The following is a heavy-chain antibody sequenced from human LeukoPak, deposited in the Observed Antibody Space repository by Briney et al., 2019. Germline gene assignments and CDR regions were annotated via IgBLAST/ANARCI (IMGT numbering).Heavy chain of an antibody. CDR2: ISGYNGHT. CDR3: AREYRWFGELSGGDYYYMDV. D-gene: IGHD3-10*01. V-gene: IGHV1-18*01. CDR1: GYTYTNYG. J-gene: IGHJ6*03. Sequence: ASVKVSCTASGYTYTNYGISWVRQAPGQGLEWMGWISGYNGHTNYAQKFQGRVTMTRDTSISTAYMELSRLRSDDTAVYYCAREYRWFGELSGGDYYYMDVWGKGTTVTISS.